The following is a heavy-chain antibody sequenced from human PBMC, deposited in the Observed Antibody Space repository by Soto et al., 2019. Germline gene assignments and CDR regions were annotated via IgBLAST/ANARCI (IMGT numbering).Heavy chain of an antibody. CDR3: AREGGDFVQVPYY. CDR2: ITHRGST. CDR1: GESFGGYY. V-gene: IGHV4-34*02. Sequence: QVQLQQWGAGLLKPSETLSLTCDVSGESFGGYYWSWIRQSPGKGLEWIGDITHRGSTNYNPSLRSRVILAVDTSKNQFFLELQSVVAADTAFYFWAREGGDFVQVPYYWGQGTLITVSS. J-gene: IGHJ4*02. D-gene: IGHD3-3*01.